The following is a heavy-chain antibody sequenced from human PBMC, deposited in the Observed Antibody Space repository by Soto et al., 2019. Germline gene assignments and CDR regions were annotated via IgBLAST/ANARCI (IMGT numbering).Heavy chain of an antibody. CDR3: ARDCSNGVCHDYYYYGMDV. V-gene: IGHV1-18*01. CDR1: GYTFTSYG. J-gene: IGHJ6*02. CDR2: ISDYNGNT. Sequence: ASVKVSCKASGYTFTSYGISWVRQAPGQGLEWMGWISDYNGNTNYAQNLQGRVTMTTDTSTSTAYMELRSLRSDDTAVYYCARDCSNGVCHDYYYYGMDVWGQGTTVTVSS. D-gene: IGHD2-8*01.